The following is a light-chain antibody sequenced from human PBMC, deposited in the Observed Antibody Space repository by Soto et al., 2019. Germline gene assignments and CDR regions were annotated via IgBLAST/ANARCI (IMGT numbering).Light chain of an antibody. CDR3: QQYNDWSPLT. J-gene: IGKJ4*01. CDR1: QSVRTN. V-gene: IGKV3-15*01. Sequence: IVMTQYPATLSVSPGDRSTLSCSASQSVRTNLAWYQLTPGQTPRLLIYDASTRATGVPARFSGTGSGTDFTITISSLQSDDFAAYYCQQYNDWSPLTFGGGTKVDIK. CDR2: DAS.